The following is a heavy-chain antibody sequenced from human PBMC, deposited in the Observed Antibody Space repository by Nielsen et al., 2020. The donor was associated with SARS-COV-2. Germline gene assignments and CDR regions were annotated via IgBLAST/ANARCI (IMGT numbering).Heavy chain of an antibody. D-gene: IGHD4-17*01. CDR2: ISSSSSYI. J-gene: IGHJ4*02. V-gene: IGHV3-21*01. CDR1: GFTFSSYS. Sequence: GESLKISCAASGFTFSSYSMNWVRQAPGKGLEWVSSISSSSSYIYYADSVKGRFTISRDNAKNSLYLQMNSLRAEDTAVYYCARDGDYYGDYFDYWAREPWSPSPQ. CDR3: ARDGDYYGDYFDY.